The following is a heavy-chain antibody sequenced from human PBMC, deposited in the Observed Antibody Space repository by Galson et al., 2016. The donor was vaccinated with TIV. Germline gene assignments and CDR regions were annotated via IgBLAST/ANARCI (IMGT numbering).Heavy chain of an antibody. V-gene: IGHV3-9*01. CDR1: GFIFEDYA. J-gene: IGHJ4*02. CDR3: ARDRGLSGYYFDY. Sequence: SLRLSCAGAGFIFEDYAMNWVRQVPGKGLEWVSYINWNSDTIRYAESVKGRFTISRDNAKNSLYLQMDSLRPEDTAFYFCARDRGLSGYYFDYWGQRTLVTVSS. CDR2: INWNSDTI. D-gene: IGHD2-2*03.